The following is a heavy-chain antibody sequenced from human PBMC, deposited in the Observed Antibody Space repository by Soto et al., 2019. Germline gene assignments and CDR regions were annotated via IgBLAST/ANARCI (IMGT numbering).Heavy chain of an antibody. D-gene: IGHD2-21*02. Sequence: SATLSLSSIVSGESISSGSYYWVRIRQPPGKGLEGIGSIYYSGRTYYNQSFKSRVTISIDTSKNQFSLKLSSVTATDTAVYYCARQRTTVVTQAYFDHWGQGALVTVSS. J-gene: IGHJ4*02. V-gene: IGHV4-39*01. CDR3: ARQRTTVVTQAYFDH. CDR1: GESISSGSYY. CDR2: IYYSGRT.